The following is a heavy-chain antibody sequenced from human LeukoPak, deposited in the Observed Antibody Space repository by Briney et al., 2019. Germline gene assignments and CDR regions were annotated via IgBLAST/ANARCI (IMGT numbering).Heavy chain of an antibody. V-gene: IGHV3-30-3*01. CDR3: ARDWYSWGRSKGMDV. Sequence: PGGSLRLSCAASGFTFSSYAMHWVRQAPGKGLEWVAVISYDGSNKYYADSVKGRFTISRDNSKNTLYLQMNSLRAEDTAVYYCARDWYSWGRSKGMDVWGQGTTVTVSS. D-gene: IGHD3-16*01. CDR2: ISYDGSNK. CDR1: GFTFSSYA. J-gene: IGHJ6*02.